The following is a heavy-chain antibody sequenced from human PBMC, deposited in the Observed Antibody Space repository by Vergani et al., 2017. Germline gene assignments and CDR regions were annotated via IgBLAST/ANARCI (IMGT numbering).Heavy chain of an antibody. CDR3: VKDIAASGNYWYFDL. V-gene: IGHV3-9*01. CDR1: GFTFDDYA. J-gene: IGHJ2*01. Sequence: EVQLVASGGGLVQPGRSLRLSCAASGFTFDDYAMHLVRQAPGKGLEWVSGINWNSDSIAYADSVKGRFTISRDNAKNSLYLQMNSLRAEDTALYYCVKDIAASGNYWYFDLWGRGTLVTVSS. CDR2: INWNSDSI. D-gene: IGHD6-13*01.